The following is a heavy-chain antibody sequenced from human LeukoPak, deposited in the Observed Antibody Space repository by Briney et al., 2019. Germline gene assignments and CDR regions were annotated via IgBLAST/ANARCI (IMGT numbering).Heavy chain of an antibody. Sequence: GGSLRLSCAASGFTFSSYAMHWVRQAPGKGLEWVAVISYDGSNKYYADSVKGRFTISRDNSKNTLYLQMNSLRAEDTAVYYCARDTYDFWSGYYRVYYYYYMDVWGKGTTVTVSS. CDR2: ISYDGSNK. CDR1: GFTFSSYA. J-gene: IGHJ6*03. V-gene: IGHV3-30*04. CDR3: ARDTYDFWSGYYRVYYYYYMDV. D-gene: IGHD3-3*01.